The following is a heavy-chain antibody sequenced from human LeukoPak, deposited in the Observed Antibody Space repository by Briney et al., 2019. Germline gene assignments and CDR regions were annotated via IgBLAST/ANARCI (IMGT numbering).Heavy chain of an antibody. D-gene: IGHD3-22*01. Sequence: SVKVSCKASGGTFSSYAISWVRQAPGQGLEWMGGIIPIFGTANYAQKFQGRVTITADESTSTAYMELSSLRSEDTAVYYCARVLLHYYDSSGYNPDYWGQGTLVTVSS. CDR2: IIPIFGTA. CDR3: ARVLLHYYDSSGYNPDY. J-gene: IGHJ4*02. CDR1: GGTFSSYA. V-gene: IGHV1-69*13.